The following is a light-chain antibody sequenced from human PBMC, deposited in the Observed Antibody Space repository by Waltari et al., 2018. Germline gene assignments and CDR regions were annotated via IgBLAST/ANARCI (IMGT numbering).Light chain of an antibody. CDR1: QSISSY. J-gene: IGKJ2*01. V-gene: IGKV1-39*01. CDR3: QQSYSTPRDT. CDR2: AAS. Sequence: DIQMTQSPSSLSASVGDRVTITCRASQSISSYLNWYQQKPGKAPKLLIYAASSLQSGVPSRFRGSGSGTDFTLTISSLQPEDFATYYCQQSYSTPRDTFGQGTKLEIK.